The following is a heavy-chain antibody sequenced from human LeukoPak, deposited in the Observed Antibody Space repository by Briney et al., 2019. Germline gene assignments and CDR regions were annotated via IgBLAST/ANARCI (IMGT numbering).Heavy chain of an antibody. J-gene: IGHJ4*02. CDR2: VNSDGSST. CDR1: GFTFRRYW. Sequence: GGSLRLSCAASGFTFRRYWMHWVRQAPGKGLVGVSRVNSDGSSTSYGDSVKGRFTISRDNAKNTLSLQMNSLRAEDTAVYYCVRAEGQSFDYWGQGTLVTVSS. CDR3: VRAEGQSFDY. V-gene: IGHV3-74*01. D-gene: IGHD6-19*01.